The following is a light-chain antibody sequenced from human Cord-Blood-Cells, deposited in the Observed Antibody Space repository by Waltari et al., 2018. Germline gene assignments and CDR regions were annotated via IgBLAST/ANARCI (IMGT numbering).Light chain of an antibody. J-gene: IGKJ4*01. Sequence: EIVMPQSPATLSVSTGERATLSCRASQSVSSNLAWYQQKPGQAPRLLIYGASTRATGIPARFSGSGSGTEFTLTISRLQSEDFAVYYCQQYNTWPLTFGGGTKVEIK. V-gene: IGKV3-15*01. CDR2: GAS. CDR3: QQYNTWPLT. CDR1: QSVSSN.